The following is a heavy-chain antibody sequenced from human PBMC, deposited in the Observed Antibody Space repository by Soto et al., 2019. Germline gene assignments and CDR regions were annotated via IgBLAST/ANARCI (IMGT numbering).Heavy chain of an antibody. Sequence: LSLTCAVYGGSFSGYYWSWIRQPPGKGLEWIGEINHSGSTNYNPSLKSRVTISVDTSKNQFSLKLSSVTAADTAVYYCARGTGSGGSCYSYWGQGTLVTVSS. CDR3: ARGTGSGGSCYSY. CDR2: INHSGST. V-gene: IGHV4-34*01. J-gene: IGHJ4*02. CDR1: GGSFSGYY. D-gene: IGHD2-15*01.